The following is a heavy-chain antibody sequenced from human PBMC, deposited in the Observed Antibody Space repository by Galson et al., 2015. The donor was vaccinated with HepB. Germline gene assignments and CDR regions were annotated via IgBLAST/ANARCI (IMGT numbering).Heavy chain of an antibody. V-gene: IGHV4-59*08. D-gene: IGHD3-10*01. J-gene: IGHJ1*01. CDR1: GGSISSYY. Sequence: ETLSLTCTVSGGSISSYYWSWIRQPPGKGLEWIGYIYYSGSTNYNPSLKSRVIISVDTSKNQFSLKLSSVTAADTAVYYCASCSARGVIQHWGQGTLVTVSS. CDR2: IYYSGST. CDR3: ASCSARGVIQH.